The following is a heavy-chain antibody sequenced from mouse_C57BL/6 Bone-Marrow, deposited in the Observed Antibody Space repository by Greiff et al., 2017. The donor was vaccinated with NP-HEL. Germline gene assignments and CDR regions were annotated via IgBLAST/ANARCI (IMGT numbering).Heavy chain of an antibody. CDR1: GFTFSSYA. V-gene: IGHV5-4*01. CDR3: ARRGNYYGSSPMGY. J-gene: IGHJ4*01. Sequence: EVQGVESGGGLVKPGGSLKLSCAASGFTFSSYAMSWVRQTPEKRLEWVATISDGGSYTYYPDNVKGRFTISRDKAKNNLYLQMSHLKSEDTAMYYCARRGNYYGSSPMGYWGQGASVTVSS. CDR2: ISDGGSYT. D-gene: IGHD1-1*01.